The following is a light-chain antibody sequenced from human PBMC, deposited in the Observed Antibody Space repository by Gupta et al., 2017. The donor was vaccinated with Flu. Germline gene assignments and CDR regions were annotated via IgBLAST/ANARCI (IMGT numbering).Light chain of an antibody. CDR3: QQYGSSPKT. CDR1: QSVSNRY. V-gene: IGKV3-20*01. J-gene: IGKJ1*01. Sequence: EIVLTQSPGTLSLSTGERATLSCRASQSVSNRYLAWYQQRPGQAPRLLIFGASSRATGIPDRFSATGSGTDFTLTISKLEPEDFAVYYCQQYGSSPKTFGEGTKVEIK. CDR2: GAS.